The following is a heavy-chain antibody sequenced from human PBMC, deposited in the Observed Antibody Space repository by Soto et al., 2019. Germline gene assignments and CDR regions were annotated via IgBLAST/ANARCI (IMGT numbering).Heavy chain of an antibody. CDR3: ARDPVSAWWNDAFDI. D-gene: IGHD2-8*02. CDR2: ISSSSSTI. J-gene: IGHJ3*02. V-gene: IGHV3-48*02. Sequence: PGGSLRLSCAASGFTFSSYSMNWVRQAPGKGLEWVSYISSSSSTIYYADSVKGRFTISRDNAKNSLYLQMNSLRDEDTAVYYCARDPVSAWWNDAFDIWGKGTMVTVSS. CDR1: GFTFSSYS.